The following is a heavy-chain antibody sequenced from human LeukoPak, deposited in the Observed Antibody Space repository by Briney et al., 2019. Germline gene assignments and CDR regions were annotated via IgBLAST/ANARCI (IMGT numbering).Heavy chain of an antibody. CDR3: ARSPIGGGDFNPPDY. CDR2: IIPIFGTA. Sequence: SVKVSCKASGGTFSSYAIRWVRQAPGQGLEWMGGIIPIFGTANYAQKFQGRVTITTDESTSTAYMELSSLRSEETAVYYCARSPIGGGDFNPPDYWGQGTLVTVSS. V-gene: IGHV1-69*05. D-gene: IGHD2-21*02. CDR1: GGTFSSYA. J-gene: IGHJ4*02.